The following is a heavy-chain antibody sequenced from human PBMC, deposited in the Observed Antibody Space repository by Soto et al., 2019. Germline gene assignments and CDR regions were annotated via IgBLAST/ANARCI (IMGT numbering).Heavy chain of an antibody. D-gene: IGHD6-13*01. CDR1: GFSLSTSGVG. Sequence: SGPTLVNPTQTLTLTCTFSGFSLSTSGVGVGWIRQPPGKALEWLALIYWDDDKRYSPSLKSRLTITKDTSKNQVVLTMTNMDPVDTATYYCAHRMVPGSRSSSWYYWFDPWGQGTLVTVSS. CDR3: AHRMVPGSRSSSWYYWFDP. CDR2: IYWDDDK. V-gene: IGHV2-5*02. J-gene: IGHJ5*02.